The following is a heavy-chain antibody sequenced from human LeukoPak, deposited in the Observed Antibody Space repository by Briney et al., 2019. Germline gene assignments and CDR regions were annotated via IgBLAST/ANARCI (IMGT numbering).Heavy chain of an antibody. CDR3: ARDLRGAGDD. Sequence: GGSLRLSCAASGFPSSTYAMHWVRQAPGKGLEYVSSITSNGDGTYYANSVKGRFTISRDNSKSTLYLQMGSLRADDMAIYYCARDLRGAGDDGGQRTLVTVSS. CDR1: GFPSSTYA. V-gene: IGHV3-64*01. J-gene: IGHJ4*02. D-gene: IGHD3-10*01. CDR2: ITSNGDGT.